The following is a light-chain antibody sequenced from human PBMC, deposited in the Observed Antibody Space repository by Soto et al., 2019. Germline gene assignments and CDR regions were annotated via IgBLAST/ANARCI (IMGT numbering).Light chain of an antibody. V-gene: IGKV3-11*01. Sequence: EIVLTQSPATLSLSPGERATLSCRASQSVSIYLAWYQQKPGQAPRLLIYDTSNRATGIPVRFSGSGSGTDFTLTISSLEPEDFAVYYCQQRSNWITFGQGTRLEI. CDR2: DTS. CDR1: QSVSIY. CDR3: QQRSNWIT. J-gene: IGKJ5*01.